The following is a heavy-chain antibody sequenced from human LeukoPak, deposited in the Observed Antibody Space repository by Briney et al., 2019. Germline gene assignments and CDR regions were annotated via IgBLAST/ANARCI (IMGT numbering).Heavy chain of an antibody. V-gene: IGHV3-23*01. J-gene: IGHJ4*02. CDR1: GFTFSSYA. D-gene: IGHD3-22*01. Sequence: GGSLRLSCAASGFTFSSYAMTWVRQAPGKGLECVSGISYSGGSTHYADSVKGRFTITRDNSKDTLYLQMNSLRAEDTAVYYCAKETDSSGYYPFDYWGQGTLVTVSS. CDR3: AKETDSSGYYPFDY. CDR2: ISYSGGST.